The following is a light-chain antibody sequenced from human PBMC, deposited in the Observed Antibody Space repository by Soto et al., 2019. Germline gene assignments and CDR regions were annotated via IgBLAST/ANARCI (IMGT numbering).Light chain of an antibody. V-gene: IGKV3-20*01. CDR1: QSSSATH. J-gene: IGKJ2*01. Sequence: EIVLTQSPGLLSSSPGETAVLSCRASQSSSATHLAWYQLRPGQSPRLLIYGASGRSTGVPRRLSGSGSGTDFTLTISTLEPEDFVEYCCQHFCSSPPYPFGQGTKLE. CDR3: QHFCSSPPYP. CDR2: GAS.